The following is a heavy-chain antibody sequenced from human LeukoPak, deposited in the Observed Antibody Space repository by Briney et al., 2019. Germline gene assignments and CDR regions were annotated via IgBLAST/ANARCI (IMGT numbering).Heavy chain of an antibody. D-gene: IGHD1-14*01. CDR2: ISGSDGRL. J-gene: IGHJ4*02. CDR1: GFTFSSYA. Sequence: GGSLRPSCAASGFTFSSYAMSWVRQAPGKGLEWVSAISGSDGRLFYADSVKGRFTISRDNFKNTLHLQMNSLRADDTAVYYCAKESPYRAPTRTYYFDFWGQGTLVTVSS. V-gene: IGHV3-23*01. CDR3: AKESPYRAPTRTYYFDF.